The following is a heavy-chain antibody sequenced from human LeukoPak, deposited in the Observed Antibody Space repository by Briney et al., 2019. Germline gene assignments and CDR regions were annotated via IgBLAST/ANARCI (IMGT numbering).Heavy chain of an antibody. J-gene: IGHJ2*01. CDR3: ATADSSGGDWYFDL. Sequence: PSETLSLTCTVSGGSSSSYYWSWIRQPPGKGLEWIGYIYYSGSTNCNPSLKSRVTISVDTSKNQFSLKLSSVTAADTAVYYCATADSSGGDWYFDLWGRGTLVTVSS. CDR2: IYYSGST. V-gene: IGHV4-59*01. CDR1: GGSSSSYY. D-gene: IGHD3-22*01.